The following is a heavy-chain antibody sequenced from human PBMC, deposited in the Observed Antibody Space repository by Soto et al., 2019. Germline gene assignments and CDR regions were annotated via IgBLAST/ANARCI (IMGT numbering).Heavy chain of an antibody. CDR3: ASGVRGHYGFDV. Sequence: EVQLVESGGGLVQPGESLRLSCAASGFTFSDYWIHWVRQAPGKGLVWVSRIKFDGSSANYADSVKGRFTISRDNAKETVYLQMNSLGAEDTAVYYCASGVRGHYGFDVWGQGTMVTVSS. D-gene: IGHD3-10*01. CDR1: GFTFSDYW. V-gene: IGHV3-74*01. J-gene: IGHJ3*01. CDR2: IKFDGSSA.